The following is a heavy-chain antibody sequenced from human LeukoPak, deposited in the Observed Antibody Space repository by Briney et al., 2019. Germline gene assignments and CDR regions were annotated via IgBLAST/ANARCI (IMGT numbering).Heavy chain of an antibody. J-gene: IGHJ3*02. CDR3: AKHYYDSGRWTFDI. D-gene: IGHD3-10*01. V-gene: IGHV3-11*03. CDR1: GFTFSDYY. CDR2: ISSSSSYT. Sequence: PGGSLRLSCAASGFTFSDYYMSWIRQAPGKGLEWVSYISSSSSYTNYADSVKGRFTISRDNSKNTLYLQMNSLRAEDTAVYYCAKHYYDSGRWTFDIWGQGTTVTVSS.